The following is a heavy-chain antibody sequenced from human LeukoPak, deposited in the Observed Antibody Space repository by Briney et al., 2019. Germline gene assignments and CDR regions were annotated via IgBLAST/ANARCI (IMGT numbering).Heavy chain of an antibody. D-gene: IGHD5-12*01. Sequence: SETLSLTCTVSGGSISSGGYYWSWIRQHPGKGLEWIGYIYYSGSTYYNPSLKSRATISVDTSKNQFSLKLSSVTAADTAVYYCARGATIPNRFDYWGQGTLVTVSS. CDR3: ARGATIPNRFDY. CDR2: IYYSGST. V-gene: IGHV4-31*03. J-gene: IGHJ4*02. CDR1: GGSISSGGYY.